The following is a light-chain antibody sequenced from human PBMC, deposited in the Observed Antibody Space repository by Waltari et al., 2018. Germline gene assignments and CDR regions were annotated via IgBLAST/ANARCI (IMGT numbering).Light chain of an antibody. Sequence: DIVMTQSPDSLAVSLGERATINFKSSQSVLYSSHNKNYFAWYQQKPGQPPKLPIYWASPRESGVPDRFSGSGSGTDFTLTISSLQAEDVAVYYCQQYYDTPWTFGQGTKVEIK. CDR2: WAS. J-gene: IGKJ1*01. CDR3: QQYYDTPWT. V-gene: IGKV4-1*01. CDR1: QSVLYSSHNKNY.